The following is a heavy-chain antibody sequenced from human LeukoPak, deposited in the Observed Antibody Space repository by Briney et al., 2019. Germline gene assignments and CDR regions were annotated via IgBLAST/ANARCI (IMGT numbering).Heavy chain of an antibody. V-gene: IGHV3-53*04. CDR1: GFTVSTNC. D-gene: IGHD4-11*01. Sequence: GGSRRLSCAASGFTVSTNCMTWVRQAPGKGLEWVSTIYSGGTTYYADSVMGRFTISRHNSRNTLYLQMNSLRAEDTAVYYCAKGYSDYLDYWGQGALVTVSS. J-gene: IGHJ4*02. CDR3: AKGYSDYLDY. CDR2: IYSGGTT.